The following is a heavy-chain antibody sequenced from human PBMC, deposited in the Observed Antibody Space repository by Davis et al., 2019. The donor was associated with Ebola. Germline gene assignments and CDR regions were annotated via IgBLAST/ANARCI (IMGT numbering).Heavy chain of an antibody. V-gene: IGHV3-33*01. CDR3: ARDWSYCSSTSCYTGLLDY. Sequence: GESLKISCAASGFTFSSYGMHWVRQAPGKGLEWVAVIWYDGSNKFYADSVKGRFTISRDNAKNSLYLQMNSLRAEDTAVYYCARDWSYCSSTSCYTGLLDYWGQGTLVTVSS. CDR2: IWYDGSNK. D-gene: IGHD2-2*02. CDR1: GFTFSSYG. J-gene: IGHJ4*02.